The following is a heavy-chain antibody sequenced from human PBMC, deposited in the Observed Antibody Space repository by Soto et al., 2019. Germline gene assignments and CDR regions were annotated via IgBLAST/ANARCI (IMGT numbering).Heavy chain of an antibody. V-gene: IGHV3-53*04. Sequence: EVQLVESGGGLVQPGGSLRLSCAASGFIVSSNYITWVRQAPGKGLEWVSVIYSGGNTYYADSVKGRFTISRHNSENTVYLQVNSLRVEDTAVYFCAGGSRPLDYWGQGTLVTVSS. CDR3: AGGSRPLDY. CDR1: GFIVSSNY. D-gene: IGHD3-16*01. J-gene: IGHJ4*02. CDR2: IYSGGNT.